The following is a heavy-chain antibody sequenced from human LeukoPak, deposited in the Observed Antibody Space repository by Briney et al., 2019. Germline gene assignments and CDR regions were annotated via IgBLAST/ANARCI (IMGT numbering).Heavy chain of an antibody. Sequence: PGGSLRLSCAASGFSFSVYWMHWVRQAPGKGPVWVSRIKTDGSITDYADFVKGRFTISRDNAKNTLYLQMNSLRAEGTAVYYCARDPESSGSWYGGAFDIWGQGTMVTVSS. CDR1: GFSFSVYW. CDR3: ARDPESSGSWYGGAFDI. V-gene: IGHV3-74*01. CDR2: IKTDGSIT. D-gene: IGHD6-13*01. J-gene: IGHJ3*02.